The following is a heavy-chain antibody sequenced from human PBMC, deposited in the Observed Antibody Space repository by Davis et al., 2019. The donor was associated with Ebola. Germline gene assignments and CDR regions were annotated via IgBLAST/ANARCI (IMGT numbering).Heavy chain of an antibody. CDR3: VRDNNYAFDI. CDR2: IKQDGSEK. V-gene: IGHV3-7*01. J-gene: IGHJ3*02. D-gene: IGHD5-24*01. Sequence: GESLKISCAASGFTFSSYWMSWVRQAPGKGLEWVANIKQDGSEKYYVDSVKGRFTISSDNAKNSLYLQMDSLRGEDTAIYYCVRDNNYAFDIWGQGTMVTVSS. CDR1: GFTFSSYW.